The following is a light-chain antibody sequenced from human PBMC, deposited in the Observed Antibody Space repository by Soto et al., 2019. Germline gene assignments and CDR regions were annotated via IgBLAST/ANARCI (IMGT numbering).Light chain of an antibody. CDR2: DVS. J-gene: IGLJ1*01. V-gene: IGLV2-14*01. Sequence: LAQPASVSGSPGQSITISCTGTSSDVGGYNYVSWYQQHPGKAPKLMIYDVSNRPSGVSNRFSGSKSGNTASLTISGLHAEDEADYYCSSYTSSSPYVSGTGTKVTVL. CDR1: SSDVGGYNY. CDR3: SSYTSSSPYV.